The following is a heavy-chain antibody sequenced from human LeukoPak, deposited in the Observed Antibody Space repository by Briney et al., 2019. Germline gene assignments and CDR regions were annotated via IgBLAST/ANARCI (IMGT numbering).Heavy chain of an antibody. CDR2: IYYSGST. Sequence: KASETLSLTCTVSGGSMDKYYWNWIRQPPGKGLEWIGYIYYSGSTNYNPSLKSRVTISVDTSKNQFSLKLSSVTAADTAVYYCAREGWFSPVDYWGQGTLVTVSS. D-gene: IGHD2-15*01. V-gene: IGHV4-59*01. CDR1: GGSMDKYY. J-gene: IGHJ4*02. CDR3: AREGWFSPVDY.